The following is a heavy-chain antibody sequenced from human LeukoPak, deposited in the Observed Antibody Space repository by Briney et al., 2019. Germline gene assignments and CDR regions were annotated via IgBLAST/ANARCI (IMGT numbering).Heavy chain of an antibody. CDR2: IYYSGST. CDR3: ASALNYDSSGYFDY. V-gene: IGHV4-59*01. Sequence: SETLSLTCAVYGGSFSGYYWSWIRQPPGKGLEWIGYIYYSGSTNYNPSLKSRVTISVDTSKNQFSLKLSSVTAADTAVYYCASALNYDSSGYFDYWGQGTLVTVSS. J-gene: IGHJ4*02. CDR1: GGSFSGYY. D-gene: IGHD3-22*01.